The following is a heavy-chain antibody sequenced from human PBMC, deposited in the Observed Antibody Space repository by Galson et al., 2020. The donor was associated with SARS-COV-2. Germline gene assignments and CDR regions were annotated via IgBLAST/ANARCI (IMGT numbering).Heavy chain of an antibody. V-gene: IGHV4-4*02. D-gene: IGHD6-13*01. CDR3: ATRSLAAASANFDH. CDR1: GGSTNTNNW. CDR2: VFHTGVT. Sequence: ASETLSLTCAVSGGSTNTNNWWSWVRQPPGKGLEWIGEVFHTGVTDHNPSLKSRVTISVDKSNSRFSLKLTSVTAADTALYYCATRSLAAASANFDHWGQGTLVTVSS. J-gene: IGHJ4*02.